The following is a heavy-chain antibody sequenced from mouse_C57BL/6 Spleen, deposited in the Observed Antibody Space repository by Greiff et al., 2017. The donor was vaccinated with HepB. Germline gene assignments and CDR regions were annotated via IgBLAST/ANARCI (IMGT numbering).Heavy chain of an antibody. Sequence: ESGPELVKPGASVKISCKASGYAFSSSWMNWVKQRPGKGLEWIGRIYPGDGDTNYNGKFKGKATLTADKSSSTAYMQLSSLTSEDSAVYFCARGDPNSFYFDYWGQGTTLTVSS. CDR1: GYAFSSSW. J-gene: IGHJ2*01. D-gene: IGHD4-1*01. CDR3: ARGDPNSFYFDY. CDR2: IYPGDGDT. V-gene: IGHV1-82*01.